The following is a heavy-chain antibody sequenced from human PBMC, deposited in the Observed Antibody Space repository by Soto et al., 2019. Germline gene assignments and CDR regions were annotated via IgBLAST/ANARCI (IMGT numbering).Heavy chain of an antibody. J-gene: IGHJ5*02. CDR2: IIPILGIA. Sequence: QVQLVQSGAEVKKPGSSVKVSCKASGGTFSSYTISWVRQAPGQGLEWMGRIIPILGIANYEQKFQGRVTITADKSTSTAYMELSRLRSEDTAVYSCARGVVIGQPERFDPWGQGTLVTVSS. D-gene: IGHD2-21*01. CDR1: GGTFSSYT. CDR3: ARGVVIGQPERFDP. V-gene: IGHV1-69*02.